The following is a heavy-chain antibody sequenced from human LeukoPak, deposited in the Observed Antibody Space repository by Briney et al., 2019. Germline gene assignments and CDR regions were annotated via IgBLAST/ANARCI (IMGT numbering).Heavy chain of an antibody. CDR1: GFTFSIYR. V-gene: IGHV3-21*01. CDR2: ISSSSIYP. D-gene: IGHD2-15*01. J-gene: IGHJ5*02. CDR3: AREGGHCSGGSCYSVVGYNWFDP. Sequence: GVSLRLSCAPSGFTFSIYRMNWVRQAPGKGLEGVSSISSSSIYPYYAVAVKGRFTHPRDNAKTSLYLKMNSLRAEDTAAYYCAREGGHCSGGSCYSVVGYNWFDPWGKGTLVTVP.